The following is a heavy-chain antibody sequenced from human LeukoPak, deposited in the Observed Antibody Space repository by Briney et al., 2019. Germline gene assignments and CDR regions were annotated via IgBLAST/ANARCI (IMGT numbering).Heavy chain of an antibody. CDR3: AKVGLRFLEWLLYPYFDY. D-gene: IGHD3-3*01. CDR2: ISGSGGST. CDR1: GFTFSSYG. J-gene: IGHJ4*02. Sequence: GGSLRLSCAASGFTFSSYGMSWVRQAPGKGLEWVSVISGSGGSTYYAASVKGRFTISRDNSKNTLYLQMNSLRAEDTAVYYCAKVGLRFLEWLLYPYFDYWGQGTLVTVSS. V-gene: IGHV3-23*01.